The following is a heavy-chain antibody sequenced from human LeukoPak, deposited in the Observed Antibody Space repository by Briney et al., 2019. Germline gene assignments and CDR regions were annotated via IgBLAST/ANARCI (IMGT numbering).Heavy chain of an antibody. D-gene: IGHD3-3*02. CDR2: ISGYNGNT. J-gene: IGHJ5*02. CDR3: VRGGLATGFDP. Sequence: ASVKVSCKASGYIFTNYDISWVRQAPGQGLEWMGRISGYNGNTNYAPKLQGRVTLTTDTSTSTAYMELRSLRSDDTAVYYCVRGGLATGFDPWGQGTLVTVSS. V-gene: IGHV1-18*01. CDR1: GYIFTNYD.